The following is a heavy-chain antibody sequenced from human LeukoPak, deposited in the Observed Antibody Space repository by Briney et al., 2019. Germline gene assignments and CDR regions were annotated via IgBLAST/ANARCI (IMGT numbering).Heavy chain of an antibody. CDR3: ARGLWFGDENPPYFDY. J-gene: IGHJ4*02. CDR2: IYYIGST. CDR1: GGSISSSSYY. Sequence: SETLSLTCTVSGGSISSSSYYWGWIRQPPGKGLEWIGSIYYIGSTYYNPSLKSRVTISLDTSKNQFSLKLSSVTAADTAVYYCARGLWFGDENPPYFDYWGQGTLVTVSS. D-gene: IGHD3-10*01. V-gene: IGHV4-39*01.